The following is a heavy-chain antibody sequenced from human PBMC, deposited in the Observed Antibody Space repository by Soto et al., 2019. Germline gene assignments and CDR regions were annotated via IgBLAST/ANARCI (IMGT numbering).Heavy chain of an antibody. Sequence: SVKVSCKASGGTLSSYTFSWVRQAPGQGLEWMGRVIPNLGVTNYAKKFQGRFTIVVDTSTSTAYMEPNSLRYEDTAVYYCGRSVVGATGEILYNAMDVWGQGTTVTVSS. D-gene: IGHD1-26*01. V-gene: IGHV1-69*02. CDR2: VIPNLGVT. CDR1: GGTLSSYT. CDR3: GRSVVGATGEILYNAMDV. J-gene: IGHJ6*02.